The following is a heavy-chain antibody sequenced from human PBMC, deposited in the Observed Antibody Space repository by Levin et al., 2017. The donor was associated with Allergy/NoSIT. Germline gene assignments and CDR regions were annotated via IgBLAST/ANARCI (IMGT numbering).Heavy chain of an antibody. CDR3: ARISGGTYDLLDY. Sequence: AGGSLRLSCAASGFTFNDYGFHWVRQAPGKGLEWVAVIWYNGINKYYADSVRGRFTASRDNFESTLYLQMDSLRAEDTAVYYCARISGGTYDLLDYWGQGTLVTVSS. CDR1: GFTFNDYG. V-gene: IGHV3-33*01. J-gene: IGHJ4*02. CDR2: IWYNGINK. D-gene: IGHD1-26*01.